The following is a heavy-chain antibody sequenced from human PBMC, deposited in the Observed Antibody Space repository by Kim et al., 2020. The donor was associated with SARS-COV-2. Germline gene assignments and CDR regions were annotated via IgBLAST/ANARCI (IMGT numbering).Heavy chain of an antibody. J-gene: IGHJ4*01. V-gene: IGHV4-34*01. CDR1: GGSFSGYY. D-gene: IGHD3-9*01. CDR3: ARCRPTIGYLVWLLPDY. CDR2: INHSGST. Sequence: SETLSLTCAVYGGSFSGYYWSWIRQPPGKGLEWIGEINHSGSTNYNPSLKSRVTISVDTSKNQFSLKLSSVTAADTAVYYCARCRPTIGYLVWLLPDYWG.